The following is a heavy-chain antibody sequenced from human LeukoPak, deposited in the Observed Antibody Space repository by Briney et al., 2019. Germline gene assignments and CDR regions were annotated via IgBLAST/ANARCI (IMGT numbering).Heavy chain of an antibody. CDR2: IYYSGST. CDR1: GGSISSYY. V-gene: IGHV4-59*01. CDR3: AREGFGTYYYGMDV. D-gene: IGHD3-10*01. Sequence: KPSETLSLTCTVSGGSISSYYWSWIRQPPGKGLEWIGYIYYSGSTNYNPSLKSRVTISVDTSKNQFSLKLSSVTAADTAVYYCAREGFGTYYYGMDVWGQGTTVTVSS. J-gene: IGHJ6*02.